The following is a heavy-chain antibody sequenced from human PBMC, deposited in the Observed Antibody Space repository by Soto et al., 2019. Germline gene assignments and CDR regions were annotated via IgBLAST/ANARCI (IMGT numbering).Heavy chain of an antibody. D-gene: IGHD2-15*01. V-gene: IGHV1-58*02. CDR2: IVVGSGNT. Sequence: QMQLVQSGPEVKKPGTSVKVSCKASGFTFTSSAMQWVRQARGQRLEWIGWIVVGSGNTNYAQKFQERVTITRDMSTSTAYMEVSSLRSEDTPVYYCAADISRYCSGCSCILDYWGQGTQVTVSA. J-gene: IGHJ4*02. CDR1: GFTFTSSA. CDR3: AADISRYCSGCSCILDY.